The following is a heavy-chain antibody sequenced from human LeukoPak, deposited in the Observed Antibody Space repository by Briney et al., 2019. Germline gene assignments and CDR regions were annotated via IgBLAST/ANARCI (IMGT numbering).Heavy chain of an antibody. V-gene: IGHV1-69*06. CDR1: GGTFSSYA. CDR2: IIPIFGTA. Sequence: SVKVSCKASGGTFSSYAISWVRQAPGQGLEWMGGIIPIFGTANYAQKFQGRVTITADKSTSTAYMELSSLRSEDTAVYYCARSTLYCSSTSCYVSYYHGMDVWGKETTVTVSS. J-gene: IGHJ6*04. CDR3: ARSTLYCSSTSCYVSYYHGMDV. D-gene: IGHD2-2*01.